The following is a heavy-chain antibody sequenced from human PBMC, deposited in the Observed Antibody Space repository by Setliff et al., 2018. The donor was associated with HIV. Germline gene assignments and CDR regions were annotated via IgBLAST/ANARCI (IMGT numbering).Heavy chain of an antibody. Sequence: ASVKVSCKPSGYTFTNYDINWVRQAAGQGLEWTGWMNPGSRNTGYAQRLEGSVTMTWDTSISTAYMELNNVKFEDTAVYYCARARTDHYDRGRRSHYYIDVWARGATVTV. CDR2: MNPGSRNT. D-gene: IGHD3-22*01. CDR3: ARARTDHYDRGRRSHYYIDV. V-gene: IGHV1-8*02. CDR1: GYTFTNYD. J-gene: IGHJ6*03.